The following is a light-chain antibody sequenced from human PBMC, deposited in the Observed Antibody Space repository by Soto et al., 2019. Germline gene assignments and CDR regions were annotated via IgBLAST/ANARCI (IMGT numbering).Light chain of an antibody. V-gene: IGKV3-15*01. CDR3: QQYNNWPPWT. CDR2: GAS. J-gene: IGKJ1*01. CDR1: QSVSSN. Sequence: EIAMTQSPATLSVSPGERATLSCRASQSVSSNLAWYQQKPGQAPRLLIYGASTRATGIPARFSGSGSGTEFTLTISSLQSEDFAGYYCQQYNNWPPWTFGQGTKGEIK.